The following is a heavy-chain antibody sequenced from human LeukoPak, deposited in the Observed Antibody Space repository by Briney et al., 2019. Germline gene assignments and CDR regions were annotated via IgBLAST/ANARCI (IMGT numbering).Heavy chain of an antibody. CDR3: AGYYYGSGSPIKDY. J-gene: IGHJ4*02. V-gene: IGHV4-34*01. Sequence: SETLSLTCTVSGGSISSSYWTWIRQPARKGLEWIGEINHSGSTNYNPSLKSRVTISVDTSKNQFSLKLSSVTAADTAVCYCAGYYYGSGSPIKDYWGQGTLVTVSS. CDR2: INHSGST. CDR1: GGSISSSY. D-gene: IGHD3-10*01.